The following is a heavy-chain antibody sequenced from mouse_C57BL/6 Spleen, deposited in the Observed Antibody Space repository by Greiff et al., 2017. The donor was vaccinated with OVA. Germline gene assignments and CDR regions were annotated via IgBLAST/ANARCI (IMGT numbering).Heavy chain of an antibody. CDR1: RYTFTDYE. J-gene: IGHJ2*01. V-gene: IGHV1-15*01. CDR3: TRWGSSPYYFDY. D-gene: IGHD1-1*01. CDR2: IDPETGGT. Sequence: QVQLQQSGAELVRPGASVTLSCKASRYTFTDYEMHWVKQTPVHGLEWIGAIDPETGGTAYNQKFKGKAILTADKSSSTAYMELRSLTSEDSAVYYCTRWGSSPYYFDYWGQGTTLTVSS.